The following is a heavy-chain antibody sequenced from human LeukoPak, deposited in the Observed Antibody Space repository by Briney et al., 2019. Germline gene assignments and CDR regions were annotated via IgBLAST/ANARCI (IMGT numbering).Heavy chain of an antibody. D-gene: IGHD2-2*01. CDR1: GFTFSSYW. J-gene: IGHJ4*02. V-gene: IGHV3-7*01. CDR3: AKDQNVVVPAAGLDY. Sequence: GGSLRLSCAASGFTFSSYWMSWVRQAPGKGLEWVANIKQDGSEKYYVDSVKGRFTISRDNSKNTLYLQMNSLRAEDTAVYYCAKDQNVVVPAAGLDYWGQGTLVTVSS. CDR2: IKQDGSEK.